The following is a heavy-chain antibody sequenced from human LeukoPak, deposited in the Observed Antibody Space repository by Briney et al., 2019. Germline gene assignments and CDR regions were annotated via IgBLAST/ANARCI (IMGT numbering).Heavy chain of an antibody. J-gene: IGHJ4*02. CDR2: IIPIFGTA. CDR3: ADHTGYDFWSGYYFS. CDR1: GGTFSIYA. Sequence: SVKVSCTASGGTFSIYAISWVRQAPGQGLEWMGGIIPIFGTANYAQKFQGRVTITADESTSTAYMELSSLRSEDTAVYYCADHTGYDFWSGYYFSWGQGTLVTVSS. D-gene: IGHD3-3*01. V-gene: IGHV1-69*13.